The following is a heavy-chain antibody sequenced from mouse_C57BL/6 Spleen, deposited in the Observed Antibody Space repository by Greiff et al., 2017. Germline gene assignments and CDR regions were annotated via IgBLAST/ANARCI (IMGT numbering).Heavy chain of an antibody. V-gene: IGHV1-82*01. CDR2: IYPGDGDT. D-gene: IGHD1-1*01. CDR3: ASVITTVVEDWYFDV. CDR1: GYAFSSSW. J-gene: IGHJ1*03. Sequence: QVQLKQSGPELVKPGASVKISCTASGYAFSSSWMRWVKQRPGQGLEWIGRIYPGDGDTNYDGKFQGKATLTADKTSSTAYMQLSSLTSEDSAVSYGASVITTVVEDWYFDVWGKGTTVTVSS.